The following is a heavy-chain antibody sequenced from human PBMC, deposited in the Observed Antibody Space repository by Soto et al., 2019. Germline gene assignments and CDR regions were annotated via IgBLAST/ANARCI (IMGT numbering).Heavy chain of an antibody. D-gene: IGHD6-19*01. CDR1: GYTFTIYG. J-gene: IGHJ4*02. CDR3: ARISAEIYPYESGGWSIDY. Sequence: EASVKVSCKASGYTFTIYGISWVRQAPGQGLEWMGWISAYNGSTSYAQKFQGRVTMTRDTSTSTVYMEPSSLRSEDTAVYYCARISAEIYPYESGGWSIDYWGQGTLVTVS. V-gene: IGHV1-18*01. CDR2: ISAYNGST.